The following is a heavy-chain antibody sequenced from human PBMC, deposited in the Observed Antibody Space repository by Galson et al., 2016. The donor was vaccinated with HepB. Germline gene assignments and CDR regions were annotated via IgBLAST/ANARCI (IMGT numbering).Heavy chain of an antibody. J-gene: IGHJ6*02. D-gene: IGHD1-26*01. CDR3: ASSEEGATEGDYYSYSGMDV. CDR2: IYPGDSDT. CDR1: GYSFTSYW. V-gene: IGHV5-51*01. Sequence: QSGAEVKKPGESLKISCKASGYSFTSYWIAWVRQMPGKGLEWMGIIYPGDSDTRYSPSFQGQVTISADKSISTAYLQWSSLKASDTAMYYCASSEEGATEGDYYSYSGMDVWGQGTTVTVSS.